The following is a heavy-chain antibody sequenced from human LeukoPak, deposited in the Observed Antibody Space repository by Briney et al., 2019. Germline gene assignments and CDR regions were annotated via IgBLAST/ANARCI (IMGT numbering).Heavy chain of an antibody. V-gene: IGHV1-46*01. CDR3: ARPYYDSSGYYRYYFDY. CDR1: GYTFTGYY. J-gene: IGHJ4*02. Sequence: ASVKVSCKASGYTFTGYYMHWVRQAPGQGLEWMGIINPSGGSTSYAQKFQGRVTMTRDTSTSTVYMELSSLRSEDTAVYYCARPYYDSSGYYRYYFDYWGQGTLVTVSS. D-gene: IGHD3-22*01. CDR2: INPSGGST.